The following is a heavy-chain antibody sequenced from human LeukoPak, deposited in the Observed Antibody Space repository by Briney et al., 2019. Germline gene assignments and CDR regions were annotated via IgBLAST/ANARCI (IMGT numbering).Heavy chain of an antibody. D-gene: IGHD1-26*01. V-gene: IGHV3-7*01. J-gene: IGHJ6*03. CDR2: IKQDGSEK. CDR1: GFTFSSYW. CDR3: ARDKVGATSRDYYYYMDV. Sequence: GGSLRLSCAASGFTFSSYWMSWVRQAPGKGLEWVANIKQDGSEKYYVDSVKGRFTISRDIAKNSLYLQMNSLRAEDTAVYYCARDKVGATSRDYYYYMDVWGKGTTVTVSS.